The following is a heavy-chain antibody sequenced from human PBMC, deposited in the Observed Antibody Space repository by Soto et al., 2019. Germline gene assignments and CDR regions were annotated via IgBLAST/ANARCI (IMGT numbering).Heavy chain of an antibody. V-gene: IGHV4-31*03. CDR3: ASRVTRPLGYFHH. J-gene: IGHJ1*01. CDR1: GGSISSGDHY. D-gene: IGHD2-21*02. CDR2: ISDSGGP. Sequence: QVQLQESGPGLVKPSQTLSVTCTVSGGSISSGDHYWTWIRQHPGKGLEWIGYISDSGGPYYNPSLKRRVTISADPSKNQFSLRLSSVTAADTAVYYCASRVTRPLGYFHHWGQGTLVTVSS.